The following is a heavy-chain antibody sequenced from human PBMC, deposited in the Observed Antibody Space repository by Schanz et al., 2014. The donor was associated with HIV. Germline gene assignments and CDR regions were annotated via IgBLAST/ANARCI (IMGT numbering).Heavy chain of an antibody. CDR2: ISAYNGNT. V-gene: IGHV1-18*01. Sequence: QVQLVQSGAEVKRPGASVKVSCKASDYLFSRYGISWVRQAPGQGLEWMGWISAYNGNTNYAQKLQGRVTMTTDTSTSTTYMELRRLRSDDTAVYYCARDQNVISMVRGVMGGVDYWGQGTLVTVSS. CDR3: ARDQNVISMVRGVMGGVDY. J-gene: IGHJ4*02. D-gene: IGHD3-10*01. CDR1: DYLFSRYG.